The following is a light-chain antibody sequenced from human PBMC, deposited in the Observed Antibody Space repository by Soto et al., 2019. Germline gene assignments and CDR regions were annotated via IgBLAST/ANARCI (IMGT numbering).Light chain of an antibody. CDR1: TGAVTSDNH. CDR3: LICNSGIWV. Sequence: QAVVTQEPSLTVSPGGTVTLTCASSTGAVTSDNHPNWFQQKTGQAPSALIYDTSKKNSWTPARFSGSPLGGKAALTLSSVQPEDEADYYCLICNSGIWVFGGGTKLTLL. J-gene: IGLJ3*02. CDR2: DTS. V-gene: IGLV7-43*01.